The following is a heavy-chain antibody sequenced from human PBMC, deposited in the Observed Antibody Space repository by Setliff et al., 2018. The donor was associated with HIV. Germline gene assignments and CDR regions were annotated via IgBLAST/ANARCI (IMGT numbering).Heavy chain of an antibody. CDR1: GGSYSAYY. D-gene: IGHD3-9*01. CDR2: VYSTGST. J-gene: IGHJ3*02. CDR3: AGVATGPESFDI. Sequence: PSETLSLTCAVKGGSYSAYYWSWIRQSPGKGLEWIGYVYSTGSTNSKSSLKSRVTISVDTSKNQFSLKLSSVTAADMAVYYCAGVATGPESFDIWGQGTMVTVSS. V-gene: IGHV4-59*01.